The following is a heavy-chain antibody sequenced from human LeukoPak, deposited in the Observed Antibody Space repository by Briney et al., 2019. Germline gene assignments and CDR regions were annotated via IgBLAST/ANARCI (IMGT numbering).Heavy chain of an antibody. CDR2: ISTTGGTT. CDR3: AKDRHAPGRYCSSTSCFPFDS. D-gene: IGHD2-2*01. Sequence: QTGGSLRLSCAASGFTFSSYWMSWVRQAPGRGLEWVSAISTTGGTTYYADSVRGRFTISRDNSRNALYLQMNSLRAEDTAVYYCAKDRHAPGRYCSSTSCFPFDSWGQGTLVTVSS. J-gene: IGHJ5*01. CDR1: GFTFSSYW. V-gene: IGHV3-23*01.